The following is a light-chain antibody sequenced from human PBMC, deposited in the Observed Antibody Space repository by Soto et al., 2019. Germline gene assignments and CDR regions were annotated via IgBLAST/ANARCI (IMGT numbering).Light chain of an antibody. J-gene: IGKJ2*01. CDR2: GAS. CDR1: QSLTSSY. Sequence: EIVLTQSPGTLSLSPGERATLSCRASQSLTSSYLAWYQQKPGQAPRLLIFGASSRATGIPDRFSGSGSGTDVTLTISRLEPEDFAVYYCQHYETSPPSYTFGQGTKLEIK. V-gene: IGKV3-20*01. CDR3: QHYETSPPSYT.